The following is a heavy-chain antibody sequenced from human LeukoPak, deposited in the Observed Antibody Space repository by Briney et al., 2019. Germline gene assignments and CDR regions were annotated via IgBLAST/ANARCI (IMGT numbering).Heavy chain of an antibody. V-gene: IGHV3-11*01. CDR3: ARDRCSSTSCYSGSVSDGMDV. Sequence: PGGSLRLPCAASGFTFSDYYMSWIRQAPGKGLEWVSYISSSGSTIYYADSVKGRFTISRDNAKNSLYLQMNSLRAEDTAVYYCARDRCSSTSCYSGSVSDGMDVWGQGTTVTVSS. D-gene: IGHD2-2*02. CDR1: GFTFSDYY. CDR2: ISSSGSTI. J-gene: IGHJ6*02.